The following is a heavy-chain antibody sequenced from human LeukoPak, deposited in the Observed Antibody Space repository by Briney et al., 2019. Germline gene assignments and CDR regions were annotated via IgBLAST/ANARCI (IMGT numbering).Heavy chain of an antibody. D-gene: IGHD2-15*01. J-gene: IGHJ4*02. CDR1: GFTFSSAW. Sequence: PGGSLRLSCAASGFTFSSAWMAWVRQAPGKRLEWVGRIKSESDGGTTEYAAPVKGRFTISTDASKNTLYLRMNSLGTEDTAVYYCTTYYCSGGRCYHFDYWGQGSLVTVSP. CDR2: IKSESDGGTT. CDR3: TTYYCSGGRCYHFDY. V-gene: IGHV3-15*01.